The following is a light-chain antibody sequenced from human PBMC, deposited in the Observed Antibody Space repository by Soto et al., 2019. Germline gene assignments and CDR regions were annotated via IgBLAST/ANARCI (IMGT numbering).Light chain of an antibody. J-gene: IGKJ1*01. CDR1: QSVSSN. V-gene: IGKV3-15*01. CDR3: QQYNNWPRT. Sequence: EIVMTQSPATLSVSPGERATLSCRASQSVSSNLAWYQQKPGQAPRLLIYGASTRATGIPARFSGSGSGTEFTLTISSLQSEDFAVYYCQQYNNWPRTFGXGX. CDR2: GAS.